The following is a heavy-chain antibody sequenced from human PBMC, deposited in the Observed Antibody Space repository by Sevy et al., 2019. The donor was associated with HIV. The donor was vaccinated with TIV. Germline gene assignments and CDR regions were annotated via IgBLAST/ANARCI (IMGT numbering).Heavy chain of an antibody. CDR3: ARDCGGDCYGPGDYYYYMDV. CDR1: GGTFSSYA. CDR2: IIPIFGTA. D-gene: IGHD2-21*01. V-gene: IGHV1-69*13. Sequence: ASVKVSCKASGGTFSSYAISWVRQAPGQGLEWMGGIIPIFGTANYAQKFQGRVTITADESTSTAYMELSSLRSEDKAVYYCARDCGGDCYGPGDYYYYMDVWGKGTTVTVSS. J-gene: IGHJ6*03.